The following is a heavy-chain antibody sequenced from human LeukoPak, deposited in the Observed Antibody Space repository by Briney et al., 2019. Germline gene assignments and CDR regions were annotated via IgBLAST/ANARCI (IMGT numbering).Heavy chain of an antibody. CDR2: ISGSGGST. Sequence: GGYLRLSCAASGFTFSSYAMSWVRQAPGKGLEWVSAISGSGGSTYYADSVKGRFTISRDNSKNTLYLQMNSLRAEDTAVYYCAKDPPSRLVGAIQYYFDYWGQGTLVTVSS. V-gene: IGHV3-23*01. CDR3: AKDPPSRLVGAIQYYFDY. J-gene: IGHJ4*02. CDR1: GFTFSSYA. D-gene: IGHD1-26*01.